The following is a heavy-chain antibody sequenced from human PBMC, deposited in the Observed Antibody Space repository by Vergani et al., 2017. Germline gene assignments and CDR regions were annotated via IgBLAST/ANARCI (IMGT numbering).Heavy chain of an antibody. J-gene: IGHJ3*02. CDR1: GYTFTSYG. Sequence: QVQLVQSGAEVKKPGASVKVSCKASGYTFTSYGISWVRQAPGQGLEWMGWISAYHGNTNYAQKLQGRVTMTTDTSTSTAYMELRSLRSDDTAVYYCARDLPGGQWLVKGAFDIWGQGTMVTVSS. D-gene: IGHD6-19*01. CDR2: ISAYHGNT. CDR3: ARDLPGGQWLVKGAFDI. V-gene: IGHV1-18*01.